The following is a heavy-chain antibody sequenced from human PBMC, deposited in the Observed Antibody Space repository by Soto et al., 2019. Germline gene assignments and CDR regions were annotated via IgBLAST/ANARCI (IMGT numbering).Heavy chain of an antibody. CDR2: INPNSGGT. CDR1: GYTFTGYY. CDR3: VVVAANDAFDI. V-gene: IGHV1-2*04. D-gene: IGHD2-15*01. Sequence: ASVKVYCKASGYTFTGYYMHWVRQAPGQGLEWMGWINPNSGGTNYAQKFQGWVTMTRDTSISTAYMELSRLRSDDTAVYYCVVVAANDAFDIWGQGTMVTVSS. J-gene: IGHJ3*02.